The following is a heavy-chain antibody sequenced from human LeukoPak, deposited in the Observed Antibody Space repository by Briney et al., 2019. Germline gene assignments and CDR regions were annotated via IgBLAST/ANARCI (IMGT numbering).Heavy chain of an antibody. CDR1: GYSISSGYY. CDR3: AKTRTGPYYFDY. Sequence: SETLSLTCVVSGYSISSGYYWGWIRPPPGKGLEWIGSIYHSGSTYYNPSLKSRVTISADTSKNQFFLKLSSVTAADTAVYYCAKTRTGPYYFDYWGQGTLVTVSS. V-gene: IGHV4-38-2*01. J-gene: IGHJ4*02. CDR2: IYHSGST.